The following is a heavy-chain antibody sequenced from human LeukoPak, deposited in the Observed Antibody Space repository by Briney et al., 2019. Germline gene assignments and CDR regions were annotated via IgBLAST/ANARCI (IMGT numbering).Heavy chain of an antibody. V-gene: IGHV3-21*01. CDR2: ISSSSSYI. Sequence: PGGSLRLSCAASGFTFSSYSMNWVRQAPGKGLEWVSSISSSSSYIYYADSVKGRFTISRDNAKNSLYLQMNSLRAEDTAVYYCARDRRDYYGSGSPYGMDVWGQGTTVTVSS. CDR3: ARDRRDYYGSGSPYGMDV. D-gene: IGHD3-10*01. CDR1: GFTFSSYS. J-gene: IGHJ6*02.